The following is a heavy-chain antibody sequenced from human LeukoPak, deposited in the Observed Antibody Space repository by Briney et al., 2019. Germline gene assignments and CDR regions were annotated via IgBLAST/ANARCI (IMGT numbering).Heavy chain of an antibody. CDR3: AKGRTYYDILTGYDY. J-gene: IGHJ4*02. V-gene: IGHV3-23*01. CDR1: GLTFSSYA. CDR2: ISGSGGST. D-gene: IGHD3-9*01. Sequence: PGGSLRLSCAASGLTFSSYAMSWVRKAPGKGLEWVSGISGSGGSTYYADPVKGRFTISRDNSKNTLYLQVNSLRAEDTAVYYCAKGRTYYDILTGYDYWGQGTLVTVS.